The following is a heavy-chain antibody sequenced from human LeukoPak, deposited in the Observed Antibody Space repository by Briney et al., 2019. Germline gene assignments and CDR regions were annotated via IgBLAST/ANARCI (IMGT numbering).Heavy chain of an antibody. J-gene: IGHJ4*02. V-gene: IGHV1-3*01. CDR3: ARLRYFDWSDLDY. D-gene: IGHD3-9*01. Sequence: ASVKVSCKASGYTFTSYAMHWVRQAPGQRLEWMGWINAGNGNTKYSQEFQGRVTITRDTSASTAYMELSRLRSDDTAVYYCARLRYFDWSDLDYWGQGTLVSVSS. CDR1: GYTFTSYA. CDR2: INAGNGNT.